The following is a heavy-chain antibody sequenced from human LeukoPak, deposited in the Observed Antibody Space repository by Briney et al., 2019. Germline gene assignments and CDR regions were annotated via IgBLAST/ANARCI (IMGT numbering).Heavy chain of an antibody. CDR2: IRRDGSET. CDR3: ARDDTHYGSSGSFYDAFDI. J-gene: IGHJ3*02. D-gene: IGHD3-22*01. Sequence: TGGSLRRSGAASGFTFSNYWMTWVRRAPGKGLEWVANIRRDGSETHYVDSVMGRLTISRDNAKNSLYLQMNSLRAEDTAVYYCARDDTHYGSSGSFYDAFDIWGQGTMVTVSS. V-gene: IGHV3-7*01. CDR1: GFTFSNYW.